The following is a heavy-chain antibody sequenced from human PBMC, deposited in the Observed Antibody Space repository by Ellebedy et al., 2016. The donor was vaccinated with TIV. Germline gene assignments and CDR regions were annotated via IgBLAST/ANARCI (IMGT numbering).Heavy chain of an antibody. CDR3: ARDTGDGMDV. Sequence: GESLKISCAASGFTFSSYWMSWVRQAPGKGLEWVANIKQDGSEKYYADSVKGRFPLSRDNSQNTVYLQMNSLRVDDTALYYCARDTGDGMDVWGPGTAVAVSS. CDR1: GFTFSSYW. V-gene: IGHV3-7*01. J-gene: IGHJ6*02. CDR2: IKQDGSEK. D-gene: IGHD1-14*01.